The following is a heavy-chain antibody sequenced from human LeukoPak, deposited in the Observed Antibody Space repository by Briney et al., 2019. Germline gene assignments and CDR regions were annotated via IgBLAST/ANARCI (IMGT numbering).Heavy chain of an antibody. Sequence: SETLSLTCTVSGGSISSSSYYWNWIRQPPGKGLEWIGYIYYSGSTNYNPSLKSRVTISVQTSKNQFSLKLSSTAADTAVYYCARYFDWLSAHWYFDLWGRGTLVTVSS. CDR2: IYYSGST. D-gene: IGHD3-9*01. CDR3: ARYFDWLSAHWYFDL. CDR1: GGSISSSSYY. V-gene: IGHV4-61*01. J-gene: IGHJ2*01.